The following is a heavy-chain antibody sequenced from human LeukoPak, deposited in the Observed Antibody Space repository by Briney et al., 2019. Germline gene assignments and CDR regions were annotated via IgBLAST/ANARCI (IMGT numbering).Heavy chain of an antibody. D-gene: IGHD1-20*01. CDR1: GGSISSYY. CDR2: IYTSGST. J-gene: IGHJ3*02. V-gene: IGHV4-4*07. CDR3: ARVRYNWNDDAFDI. Sequence: PSETLSLTCTVSGGSISSYYWSWIRQPAGKGLEWIGRIYTSGSTNYNPSLKSRVTMSVDTSKNQFSLKLSSVTAADTAVYYCARVRYNWNDDAFDIWGQGTMVTVSS.